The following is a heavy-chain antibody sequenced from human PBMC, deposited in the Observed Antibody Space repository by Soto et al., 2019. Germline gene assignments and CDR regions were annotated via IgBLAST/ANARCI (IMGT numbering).Heavy chain of an antibody. CDR3: ARDIYDILAPYYYGMDV. D-gene: IGHD3-9*01. J-gene: IGHJ6*02. CDR1: GGSISSYY. V-gene: IGHV4-59*01. CDR2: IYYSGST. Sequence: SETLSLTCTVSGGSISSYYWSWIRQPPGKGLEWIGYIYYSGSTNYNPSLKSRVTISVDTSKNQFSLKLSSVTAADTAVYYCARDIYDILAPYYYGMDVWGQGATVTVSS.